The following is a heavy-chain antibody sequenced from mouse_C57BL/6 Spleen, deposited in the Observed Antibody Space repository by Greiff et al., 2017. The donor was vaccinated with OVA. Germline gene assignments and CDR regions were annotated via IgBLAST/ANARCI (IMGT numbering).Heavy chain of an antibody. J-gene: IGHJ4*01. Sequence: VHLVESGAELVRPGTSVKVSCKASGYAFTNYLIEWVKQRPGQGLEWIGVINPGSGGTNYNEKFKGKATLTADKSSSTAYMQLSSLTSEDSAVYFCAREGYYDYGGAMDYWGQGTSVTVSS. CDR3: AREGYYDYGGAMDY. V-gene: IGHV1-54*01. D-gene: IGHD2-4*01. CDR2: INPGSGGT. CDR1: GYAFTNYL.